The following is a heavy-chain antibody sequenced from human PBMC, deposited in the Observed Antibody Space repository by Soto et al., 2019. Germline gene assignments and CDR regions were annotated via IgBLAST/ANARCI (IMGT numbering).Heavy chain of an antibody. CDR3: AKSIPLRSYYYYYMDV. V-gene: IGHV3-30*18. J-gene: IGHJ6*03. CDR2: ISYDGSNK. CDR1: GFTFSSYG. Sequence: GGSLRLSCAASGFTFSSYGMHWVRQAPGKGLEWVAVISYDGSNKYYADSVKGRFTISRDNSKNTLYLQMNSLRAEDTAVYYCAKSIPLRSYYYYYMDVWGKGTTVTVSS.